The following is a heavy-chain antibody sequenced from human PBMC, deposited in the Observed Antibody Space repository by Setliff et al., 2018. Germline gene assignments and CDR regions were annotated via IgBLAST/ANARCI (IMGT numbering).Heavy chain of an antibody. J-gene: IGHJ4*02. V-gene: IGHV4-4*02. D-gene: IGHD3-10*01. CDR1: GSSITSSNW. CDR2: IFHGGST. Sequence: SETLSLTCAVSGSSITSSNWWSWVRQPPGKGLEWIGQIFHGGSTHYNPSLKSRLTISVDQSKNQLSLRVTSVTAADTAVYYCATDLAIRGVQFDYWGRGTPVTVSS. CDR3: ATDLAIRGVQFDY.